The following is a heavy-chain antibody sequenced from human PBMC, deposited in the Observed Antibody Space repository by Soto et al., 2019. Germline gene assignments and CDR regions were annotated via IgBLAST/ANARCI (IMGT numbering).Heavy chain of an antibody. CDR3: ARDPTYYDFWSGYLEYYFDY. D-gene: IGHD3-3*01. CDR1: GFTFSSYG. CDR2: IWYDGSNK. V-gene: IGHV3-33*01. J-gene: IGHJ4*02. Sequence: GGSLRLSCAASGFTFSSYGMHWVRQAPGKGLEWVAVIWYDGSNKYYADSVKGRFTISRDNSKNTLYLQMNSLRAEDTAVYYCARDPTYYDFWSGYLEYYFDYWGQGTLVTVSS.